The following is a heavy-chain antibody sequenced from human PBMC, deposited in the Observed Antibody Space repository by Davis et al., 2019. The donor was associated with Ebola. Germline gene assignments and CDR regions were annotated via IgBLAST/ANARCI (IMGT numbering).Heavy chain of an antibody. J-gene: IGHJ5*02. V-gene: IGHV3-21*05. CDR3: ATMVQGVMEPNWFDP. CDR1: GFTFSSYS. CDR2: ISSSSSYI. D-gene: IGHD3-10*01. Sequence: PGGSLRLSCAASGFTFSSYSMNWVRQAPGKGLEWVSYISSSSSYIYYADSVKGRFTISRDNAKNSLYLQMNSLRAEDTAVYYCATMVQGVMEPNWFDPWGQGTLVTVSS.